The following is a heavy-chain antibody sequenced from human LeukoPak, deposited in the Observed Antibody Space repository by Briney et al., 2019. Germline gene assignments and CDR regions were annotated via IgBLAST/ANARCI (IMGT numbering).Heavy chain of an antibody. J-gene: IGHJ4*02. CDR3: AKVGGAVAGLSFDY. CDR1: GFTFDDYA. D-gene: IGHD6-19*01. V-gene: IGHV3-9*01. CDR2: ISWNSGSI. Sequence: QPGRSLRLSCAASGFTFDDYAMHWVRPAPGKGLEWVSGISWNSGSIGYADSVKGRFTISRDNAKNSLYLQMNSLRAEDTALYYCAKVGGAVAGLSFDYWGQGTLVTVSS.